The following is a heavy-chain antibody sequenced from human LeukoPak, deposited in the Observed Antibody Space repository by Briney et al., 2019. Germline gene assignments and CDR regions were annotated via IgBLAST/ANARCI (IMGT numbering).Heavy chain of an antibody. V-gene: IGHV4-59*08. CDR3: ARQGNTTSLFDC. CDR2: IYYSGNT. Sequence: SETLSLTCTVSGGSISSYYWTWIRQPPGKGLEWIGYIYYSGNTNYNPSLKSRVTISVDTSKNQFSLKLSSVTAADTAVYYCARQGNTTSLFDCWGQGTLVTVSS. CDR1: GGSISSYY. D-gene: IGHD1-14*01. J-gene: IGHJ4*02.